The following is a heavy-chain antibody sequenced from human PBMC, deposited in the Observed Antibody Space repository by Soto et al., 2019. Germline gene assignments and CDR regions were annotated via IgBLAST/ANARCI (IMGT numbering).Heavy chain of an antibody. V-gene: IGHV5-51*03. CDR3: ARSGGYDPFFVY. CDR2: IYPGDSHT. D-gene: IGHD5-12*01. J-gene: IGHJ4*02. CDR1: GYDFATYW. Sequence: EVQLVQSGAEVKKPGESLKISCEGSGYDFATYWIAWVRQMPGRGLEWMGIIYPGDSHTTYSPSFQGQVTISADKSISTAYLQWSSLKASDTAMYYCARSGGYDPFFVYWGQGTLVTVSS.